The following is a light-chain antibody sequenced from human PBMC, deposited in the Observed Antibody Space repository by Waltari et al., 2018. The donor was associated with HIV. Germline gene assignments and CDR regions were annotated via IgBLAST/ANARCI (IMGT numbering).Light chain of an antibody. CDR2: EVS. V-gene: IGLV2-23*02. CDR3: CSYAGTSTVV. Sequence: QSALTQPASVSGSPGQSMTISCTGTSSDFGSYNLVSWYQQHPGKAPKLMIYEVSKRPSGVSNRFSGPKSGNTASLTISGLQAEDEADYYCCSYAGTSTVVFGGGTKLTVL. J-gene: IGLJ2*01. CDR1: SSDFGSYNL.